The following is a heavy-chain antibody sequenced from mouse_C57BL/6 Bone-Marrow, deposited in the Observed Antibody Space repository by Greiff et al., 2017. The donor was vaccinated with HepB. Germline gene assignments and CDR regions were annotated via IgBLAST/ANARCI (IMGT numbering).Heavy chain of an antibody. D-gene: IGHD1-1*01. CDR1: GYTFTSYG. J-gene: IGHJ4*01. CDR2: IYPRSGNT. CDR3: RIYYYGSSPPYYAMDY. Sequence: QVQLQQSGAELARPGASVKLSCKASGYTFTSYGISWVKQRTGQGLEWIGEIYPRSGNTYYNEKFKGKATLTADKSSSTAYMELRSLTSEDSAVYFCRIYYYGSSPPYYAMDYWGQGTSVTVSS. V-gene: IGHV1-81*01.